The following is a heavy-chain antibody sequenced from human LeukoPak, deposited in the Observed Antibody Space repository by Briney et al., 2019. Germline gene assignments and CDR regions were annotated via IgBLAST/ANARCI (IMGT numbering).Heavy chain of an antibody. CDR1: GFTFSSNV. D-gene: IGHD5-24*01. CDR3: ARGMDGYGPDAFDI. CDR2: SGTYGRT. J-gene: IGHJ3*02. Sequence: GGSLRLSCVASGFTFSSNVLNWVRQAPGKGLEWVSVSGTYGRTQYADSVKGRFTISRDSSKNTLFLQINSLRVEDTAVYYCARGMDGYGPDAFDIWGQGTMVTVSS. V-gene: IGHV3-23*01.